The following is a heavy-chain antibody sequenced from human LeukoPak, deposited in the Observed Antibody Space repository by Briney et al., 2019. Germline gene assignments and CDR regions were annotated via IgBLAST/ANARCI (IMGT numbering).Heavy chain of an antibody. Sequence: GGSLRLSCAASGFSFSGYGMHWVRQAPGKGLEWVAFIHYDGARSYYADSVKGRFTISRDNSRNTLYLQMNSLRPEDTAVYYCAGDFLNTQDYWGQGTLVTVSS. CDR3: AGDFLNTQDY. V-gene: IGHV3-30*02. D-gene: IGHD2-2*02. J-gene: IGHJ4*02. CDR1: GFSFSGYG. CDR2: IHYDGARS.